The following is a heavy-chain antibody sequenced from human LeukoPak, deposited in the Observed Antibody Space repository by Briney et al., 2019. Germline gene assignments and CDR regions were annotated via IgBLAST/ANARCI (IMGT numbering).Heavy chain of an antibody. CDR2: MNPNSGNT. J-gene: IGHJ3*02. Sequence: ASVKVSCKASGYTFTSYDINWVRQATGQGLEWMGWMNPNSGNTGYAQKFQGRVTITRNTSISTAYMELSSLRAEDTAVYYCARARDGGYLPIDAFDIWGQGTMVTVSS. V-gene: IGHV1-8*03. D-gene: IGHD3-16*01. CDR3: ARARDGGYLPIDAFDI. CDR1: GYTFTSYD.